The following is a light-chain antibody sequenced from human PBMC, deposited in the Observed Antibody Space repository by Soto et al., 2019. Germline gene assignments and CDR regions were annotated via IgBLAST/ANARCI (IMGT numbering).Light chain of an antibody. CDR1: QSVSSY. CDR3: QQYGSSYT. J-gene: IGKJ2*01. V-gene: IGKV3-20*01. Sequence: EIVLTQSPGTLSLSPGERATLSCRASQSVSSYLAWYQQKPGQAPSLLLYGASSRATGIPDRFSGSGSGTDFTLTISRLEPEDFAVYYCQQYGSSYTFGQGTKLEIK. CDR2: GAS.